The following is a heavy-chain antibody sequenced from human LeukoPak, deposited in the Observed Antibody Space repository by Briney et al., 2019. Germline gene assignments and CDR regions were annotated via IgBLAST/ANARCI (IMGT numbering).Heavy chain of an antibody. CDR2: IYTSGST. CDR1: GGSITNYF. V-gene: IGHV4-4*07. D-gene: IGHD5-18*01. J-gene: IGHJ4*02. Sequence: SETLSLTCNVSGGSITNYFWSWIRQPAGKGLEWIGRIYTSGSTDYNPSLRSRVTMSVDTSKNQFSLRLSSVTAADTAVYYCARGGLDTRRGGYFDYWGQGILVTVSS. CDR3: ARGGLDTRRGGYFDY.